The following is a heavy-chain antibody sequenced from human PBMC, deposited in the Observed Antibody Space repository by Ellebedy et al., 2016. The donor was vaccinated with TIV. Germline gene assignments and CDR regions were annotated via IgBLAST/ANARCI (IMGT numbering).Heavy chain of an antibody. D-gene: IGHD3-3*01. CDR2: IYPGDSDT. CDR3: ARENYDFWSGHRGGHFDY. V-gene: IGHV5-51*01. Sequence: GESLKISXKGSGYSFTSYWIGWVRQMPGKGLEWMGIIYPGDSDTRYSPSFQGQVTISADKSISTAYLQWSSLKASDTAMYYCARENYDFWSGHRGGHFDYWGQGTLVTVSS. CDR1: GYSFTSYW. J-gene: IGHJ4*02.